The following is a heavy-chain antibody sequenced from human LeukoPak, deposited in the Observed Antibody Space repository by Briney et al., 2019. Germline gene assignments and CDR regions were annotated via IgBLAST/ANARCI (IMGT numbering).Heavy chain of an antibody. J-gene: IGHJ4*02. CDR3: TREGAAEAKNFDY. V-gene: IGHV1-46*01. D-gene: IGHD6-13*01. CDR1: GYTFTNYL. CDR2: INPRRGST. Sequence: GASVKASCKTSGYTFTNYLIHWVRQAPGLGHEWMGIINPRRGSTRYAQKFQDRVVVTRDTSTSTVYMELSSLRSDDTAVYYCTREGAAEAKNFDYWGQGTLVTVSS.